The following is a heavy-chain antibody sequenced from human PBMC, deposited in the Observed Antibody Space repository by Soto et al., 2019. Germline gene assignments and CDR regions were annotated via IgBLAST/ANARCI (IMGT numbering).Heavy chain of an antibody. D-gene: IGHD5-18*01. CDR1: RGTFNRYA. CDR2: LVPQFGTP. CDR3: ARQNRDTPMVPFDV. J-gene: IGHJ4*02. Sequence: QVQLVQSGAEVKKPGSSVKVSCLASRGTFNRYAINWVRQAPGHGLEWLGALVPQFGTPNYAQKFQDRVTIVADESTNTTSMELRGRTSDDTAVYYCARQNRDTPMVPFDVWGQGTLVTVSS. V-gene: IGHV1-69*01.